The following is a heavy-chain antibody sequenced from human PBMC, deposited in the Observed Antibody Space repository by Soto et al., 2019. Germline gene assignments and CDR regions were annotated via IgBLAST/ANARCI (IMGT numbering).Heavy chain of an antibody. CDR3: ARRGKNNLFDP. V-gene: IGHV4-59*08. CDR2: IYYSGST. J-gene: IGHJ5*02. CDR1: GGSISSYY. Sequence: PSETLSLTCTVSGGSISSYYWSWIRQPPGKGLEWIGYIYYSGSTNYNPSLKSRVTISVDTSKNQFSLKLSSVTAADTAVYYCARRGKNNLFDPWGQGTLVTVSS.